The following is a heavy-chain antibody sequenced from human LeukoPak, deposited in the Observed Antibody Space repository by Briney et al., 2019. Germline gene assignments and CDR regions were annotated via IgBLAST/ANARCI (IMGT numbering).Heavy chain of an antibody. J-gene: IGHJ4*02. CDR2: ISSGSSSI. CDR1: GFTFSSYI. V-gene: IGHV3-48*02. CDR3: ARGPYYFDY. Sequence: GGSPRLSCTASGFTFSSYIFNWVRQAPGKGLEWVSYISSGSSSIYYADSVKGRFTVSRDNAKNSLYLQMNSLRDEDTAVYYCARGPYYFDYWGQGTLVTVSS.